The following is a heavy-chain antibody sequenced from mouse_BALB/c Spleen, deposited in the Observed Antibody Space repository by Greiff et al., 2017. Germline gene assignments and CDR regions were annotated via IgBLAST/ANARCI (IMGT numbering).Heavy chain of an antibody. J-gene: IGHJ1*01. CDR2: ISSGGSYT. V-gene: IGHV5-6*01. CDR1: GFTFSSYG. Sequence: EVMLVESGGDLVKPGGSLKLSCAASGFTFSSYGMSWVRQTPDKRLEWVATISSGGSYTYYPDSVKGRFTISRDNAKNTLYLQMSSLKSEDTAMYYCARHGGSSRYFDVWGAGTTVTVSS. CDR3: ARHGGSSRYFDV. D-gene: IGHD1-1*01.